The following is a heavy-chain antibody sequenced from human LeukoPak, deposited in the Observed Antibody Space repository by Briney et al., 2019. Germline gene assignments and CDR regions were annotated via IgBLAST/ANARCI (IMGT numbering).Heavy chain of an antibody. CDR1: GFTFSSYG. CDR3: ARLSGSLMDAFDI. Sequence: PGGSLRLSCAASGFTFSSYGMSWVRQAPGKGLVWVSRINSDGSSTSYADSVKGRFTISRDNAKNTLYLQMNSLRAEDTAVYYCARLSGSLMDAFDIWGQGTMVTVSS. V-gene: IGHV3-74*01. D-gene: IGHD1-26*01. CDR2: INSDGSST. J-gene: IGHJ3*02.